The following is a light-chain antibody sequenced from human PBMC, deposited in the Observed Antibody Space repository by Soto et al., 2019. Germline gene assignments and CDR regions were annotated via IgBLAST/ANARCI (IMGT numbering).Light chain of an antibody. J-gene: IGKJ2*01. CDR2: GAS. Sequence: EIVMTQSPATLSVSPGERATLSCRASQSVSSNLAWYQQKPGQAPRLLIYGASTRATGIPARFSGSGSGTEFTHPISSLQSEDFAAYYCQQYNNWLYTFGQGTNLEIK. CDR1: QSVSSN. V-gene: IGKV3-15*01. CDR3: QQYNNWLYT.